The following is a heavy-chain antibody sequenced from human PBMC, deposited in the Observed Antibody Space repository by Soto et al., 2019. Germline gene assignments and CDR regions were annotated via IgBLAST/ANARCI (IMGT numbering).Heavy chain of an antibody. J-gene: IGHJ6*02. CDR3: AIRVYCYDVSCDSEEYYYGVDV. CDR2: IIPILETV. CDR1: GGTFDSYA. V-gene: IGHV1-69*06. D-gene: IGHD2-15*01. Sequence: QVQLVQSGAEVKKPGSSVKVSCKASGGTFDSYAISWVRQAPGQGLEWVGGIIPILETVNYAQKFQGRVTITADKSTSTAYMELNSLRSEDTAMYYCAIRVYCYDVSCDSEEYYYGVDVWGQGTTVTVSS.